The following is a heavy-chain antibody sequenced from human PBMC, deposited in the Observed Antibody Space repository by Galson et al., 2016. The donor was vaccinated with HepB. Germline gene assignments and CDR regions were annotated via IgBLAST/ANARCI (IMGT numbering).Heavy chain of an antibody. CDR3: ASGIAVTTSNSFWYFDL. CDR1: GFTFSSDA. CDR2: ISGSGDET. Sequence: SLRLSCAASGFTFSSDAMTWVRQAPGKGLDWVSTISGSGDETNYADSVKGRFTVSRANSKNTLYLQMTSLRAEDTAVYYCASGIAVTTSNSFWYFDLWGRGTLVTVSS. V-gene: IGHV3-23*01. D-gene: IGHD3-10*01. J-gene: IGHJ2*01.